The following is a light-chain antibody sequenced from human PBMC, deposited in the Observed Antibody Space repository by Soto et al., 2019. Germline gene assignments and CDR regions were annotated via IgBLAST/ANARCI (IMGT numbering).Light chain of an antibody. CDR1: SSNIGAGYD. J-gene: IGLJ1*01. CDR3: QSYDTSLSAYV. CDR2: ANT. Sequence: QLVLTQPPSVSGAPGQRVTISCTGSSSNIGAGYDVLWYQQLPGTAPKLLIYANTNRPSGVPDRFSGSKSATSASLAITGLQAEDEADYYCQSYDTSLSAYVFGTGTKVTVL. V-gene: IGLV1-40*01.